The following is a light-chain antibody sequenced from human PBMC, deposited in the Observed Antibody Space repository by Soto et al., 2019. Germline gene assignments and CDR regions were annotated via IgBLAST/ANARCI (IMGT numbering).Light chain of an antibody. Sequence: QSALTQPASVSGSPGQSITISCTGSSSDVGGHNYVSWYQQHPGKAPKLMIYEVTKRPSGVSNRFSGSKSGNTASLTISGIQAAEEADYYCRSYTFTRTLYVFGTGTKVTV. CDR2: EVT. J-gene: IGLJ1*01. CDR1: SSDVGGHNY. CDR3: RSYTFTRTLYV. V-gene: IGLV2-14*01.